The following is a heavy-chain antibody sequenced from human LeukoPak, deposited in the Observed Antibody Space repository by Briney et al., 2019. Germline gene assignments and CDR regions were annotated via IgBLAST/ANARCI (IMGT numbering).Heavy chain of an antibody. J-gene: IGHJ4*02. CDR3: AKDHLYYDSSGYPY. V-gene: IGHV3-30*18. Sequence: SGGSLRLSCAASGFTFSSYGTHWVRQAPGKGLEWVAVISYDGSNKYYADSVKGRFTISRDNSKNTLYLQMNSLRAEDTAVYYCAKDHLYYDSSGYPYWGQGTLVTVSS. D-gene: IGHD3-22*01. CDR2: ISYDGSNK. CDR1: GFTFSSYG.